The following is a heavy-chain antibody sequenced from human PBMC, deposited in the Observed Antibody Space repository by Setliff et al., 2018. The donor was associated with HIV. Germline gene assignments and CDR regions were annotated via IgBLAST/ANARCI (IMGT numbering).Heavy chain of an antibody. CDR3: ARSPSYRSSWEYYFDY. CDR1: GGSISGYH. V-gene: IGHV4-4*09. CDR2: IYTSRGT. J-gene: IGHJ4*02. D-gene: IGHD6-13*01. Sequence: PSETLSLTCTVSGGSISGYHWNWLRQPPGKVLEWIGYIYTSRGTNYNHSLRTRVIISVYTSHQFSLKLSSVTAADAAVYYCARSPSYRSSWEYYFDYWGQGTLVTVSS.